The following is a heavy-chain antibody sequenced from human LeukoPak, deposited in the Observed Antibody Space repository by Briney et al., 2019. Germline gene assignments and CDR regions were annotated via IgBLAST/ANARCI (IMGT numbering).Heavy chain of an antibody. CDR2: ISSSSSSI. V-gene: IGHV3-48*01. Sequence: GGSLRLSCAASEFPFSSYSMNWVRQAPGKGLEWVSYISSSSSSIYYADSVEGRSTIFRDNAKNSVYLQMNSLRVEDTALYYCARGSSSLSSDFDYWGQGTLVSVSS. J-gene: IGHJ4*02. CDR3: ARGSSSLSSDFDY. CDR1: EFPFSSYS.